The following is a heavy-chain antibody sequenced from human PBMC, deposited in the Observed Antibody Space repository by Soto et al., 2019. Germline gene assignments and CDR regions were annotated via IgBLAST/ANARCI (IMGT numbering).Heavy chain of an antibody. V-gene: IGHV3-11*01. CDR1: GFTFSDYY. Sequence: VQLVESGGGLVKPGGSLRLSCAASGFTFSDYYMSWIRQAPGKGLEWLAYISRDGNAIFYADSVNGRFTITRDNAKNSLFLQMDDLRAEDTGMFFCARGAEMSTLTKWFDPWGQGILGTVSS. CDR3: ARGAEMSTLTKWFDP. D-gene: IGHD5-12*01. CDR2: ISRDGNAI. J-gene: IGHJ5*02.